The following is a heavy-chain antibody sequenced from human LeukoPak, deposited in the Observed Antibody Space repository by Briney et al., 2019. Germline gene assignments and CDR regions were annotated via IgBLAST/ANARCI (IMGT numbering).Heavy chain of an antibody. CDR3: ARASGGLTVTSFDY. J-gene: IGHJ4*02. D-gene: IGHD4-17*01. CDR2: IYYSGST. Sequence: SETLSLTCTVSGGSISSYYWSWIRQPPGKGLEWIGYIYYSGSTNYNPSLKSRVTISVDTSKNQFSLKLSSVTAADTAVYYCARASGGLTVTSFDYWGQGTLVTVSS. CDR1: GGSISSYY. V-gene: IGHV4-59*01.